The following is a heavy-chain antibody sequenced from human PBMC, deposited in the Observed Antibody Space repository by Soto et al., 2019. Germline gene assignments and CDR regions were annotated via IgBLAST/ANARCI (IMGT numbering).Heavy chain of an antibody. V-gene: IGHV4-30-2*01. D-gene: IGHD1-7*01. Sequence: SETLSLTCAVSGGSISSGGYSWSWIRQPPGKGLEWIGYIYHSGSTYYNPSLKSRVTISVDRSKNQFSLKLSSVTAADTAVYYCARDSGELYGMDVWGQGTTVTVSS. J-gene: IGHJ6*02. CDR3: ARDSGELYGMDV. CDR2: IYHSGST. CDR1: GGSISSGGYS.